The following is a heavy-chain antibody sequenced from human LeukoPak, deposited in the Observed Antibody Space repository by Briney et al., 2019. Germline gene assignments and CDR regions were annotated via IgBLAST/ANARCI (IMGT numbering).Heavy chain of an antibody. CDR2: IRSKANSYAT. J-gene: IGHJ6*03. V-gene: IGHV3-73*01. D-gene: IGHD2-2*01. Sequence: GGSLRLSCAASGFTFSGSAMHWVRQASGKGLEWVGRIRSKANSYATAYAASVKGRFTISRDDSKNTAYLQMNSLKTEDTAVYYCTRDREVGRYYYYYYYMDVWGKGTTVTVSS. CDR3: TRDREVGRYYYYYYYMDV. CDR1: GFTFSGSA.